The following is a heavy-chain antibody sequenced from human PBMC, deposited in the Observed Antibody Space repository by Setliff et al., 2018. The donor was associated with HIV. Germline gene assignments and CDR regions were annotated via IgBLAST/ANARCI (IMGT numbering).Heavy chain of an antibody. V-gene: IGHV4-34*01. CDR2: INHSGST. CDR1: GGSFSGYY. CDR3: ARRRPPPSGSYSKYYMDV. D-gene: IGHD1-26*01. Sequence: PSETLSLTCGVYGGSFSGYYWSWIRQPPGKGLEWIGEINHSGSTNYNPSLKSRVTISVDTSKNQFSLKLSSVTAADTAVYYCARRRPPPSGSYSKYYMDVWGKGTTVTVSS. J-gene: IGHJ6*03.